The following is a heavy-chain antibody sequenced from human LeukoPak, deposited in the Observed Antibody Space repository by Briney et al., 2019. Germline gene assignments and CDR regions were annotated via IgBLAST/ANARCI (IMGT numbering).Heavy chain of an antibody. Sequence: SQTLSLTCTVSTVSISSGDYYWSWIRQPPGKGLEWIGYIYYSGSTYYNPSLKSRVTISVDTSKNQFSLKLSSVTAADTAVYYCAIAPSGYCSGGSCYPYYFDYWGQETLVTVPS. D-gene: IGHD2-15*01. CDR2: IYYSGST. CDR1: TVSISSGDYY. V-gene: IGHV4-30-4*01. J-gene: IGHJ4*02. CDR3: AIAPSGYCSGGSCYPYYFDY.